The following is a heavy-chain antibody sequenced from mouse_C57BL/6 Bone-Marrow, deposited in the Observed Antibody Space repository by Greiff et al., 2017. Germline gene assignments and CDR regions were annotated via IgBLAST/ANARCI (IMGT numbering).Heavy chain of an antibody. V-gene: IGHV10-3*01. Sequence: EVMLVESGGGLVQPKGSLKLSCAASGFTFNTYAMHWVRQAPGKGLEWVARIRSKSSNYATYYADSVKDRFTISSDNSQSMLYLQMNNLKTEDTAMYYFVRGEIYYGLWYFDVWGTGTTVTVSS. J-gene: IGHJ1*03. CDR1: GFTFNTYA. D-gene: IGHD2-1*01. CDR3: VRGEIYYGLWYFDV. CDR2: IRSKSSNYAT.